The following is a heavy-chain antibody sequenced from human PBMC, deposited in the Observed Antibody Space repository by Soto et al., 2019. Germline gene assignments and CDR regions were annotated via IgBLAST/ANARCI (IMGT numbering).Heavy chain of an antibody. CDR3: ARLVNDYICGRYFDY. D-gene: IGHD3-16*01. CDR1: GGSISSYY. Sequence: SETLSLTCTVSGGSISSYYWSWIRQPPGKGLEWIGYIYYSGSTNYNPSLKSRVTISVDTSKNQFSLKLSSVTAADTAVYYCARLVNDYICGRYFDYWGQGTLVTVSS. J-gene: IGHJ4*02. V-gene: IGHV4-59*08. CDR2: IYYSGST.